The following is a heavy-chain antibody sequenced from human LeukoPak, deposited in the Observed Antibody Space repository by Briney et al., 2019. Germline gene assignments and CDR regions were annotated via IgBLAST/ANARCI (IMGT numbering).Heavy chain of an antibody. CDR2: IYYSGNT. J-gene: IGHJ4*02. V-gene: IGHV4-39*01. Sequence: SETLSLTCTVSGVSISSSNSYWGWIRPPPGKGLEWIGSIYYSGNTYYNASLKSQVSISIDTSKNQFSLRLTSVTAADTAVYYCARQTGSGLFILPGGQGTVVTVSS. CDR1: GVSISSSNSY. D-gene: IGHD3/OR15-3a*01. CDR3: ARQTGSGLFILP.